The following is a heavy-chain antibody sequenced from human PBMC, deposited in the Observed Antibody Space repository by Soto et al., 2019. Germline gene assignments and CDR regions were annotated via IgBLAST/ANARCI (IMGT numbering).Heavy chain of an antibody. CDR1: GYIFPTYW. V-gene: IGHV5-51*07. CDR2: IYPGDSDT. Sequence: GHSLKLSCMGSGYIFPTYWFGWVHQLPGKGLEWMGIIYPGDSDTRYSPSFRGQVTISADKSISTAYLQWSSLKASDTAMYYGARQCYYDSSAYYYAFDGWGQGTTVTFSS. D-gene: IGHD3-22*01. J-gene: IGHJ3*01. CDR3: ARQCYYDSSAYYYAFDG.